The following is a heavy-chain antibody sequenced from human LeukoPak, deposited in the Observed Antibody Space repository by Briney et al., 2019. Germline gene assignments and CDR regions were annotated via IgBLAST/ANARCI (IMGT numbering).Heavy chain of an antibody. CDR2: IFYSGST. J-gene: IGHJ4*02. D-gene: IGHD6-13*01. CDR3: ARHAGADYSSWNYFDY. CDR1: GGSISSGDYY. V-gene: IGHV4-30-4*01. Sequence: NPSQTLSLTCTVSGGSISSGDYYWSWIRQPPGKGLEWIGYIFYSGSTHYNPSLKSRATISLDTSKNQFSLKLSSVTAADTAVYYCARHAGADYSSWNYFDYWGQGTLVTVSS.